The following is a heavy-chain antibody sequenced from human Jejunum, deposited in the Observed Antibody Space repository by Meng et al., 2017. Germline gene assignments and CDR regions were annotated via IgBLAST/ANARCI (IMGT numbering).Heavy chain of an antibody. J-gene: IGHJ5*02. CDR2: ISGGGIST. CDR3: ARDVYCGVDCILPNWFDP. CDR1: GFSFSDYA. V-gene: IGHV3-23*01. D-gene: IGHD2-21*02. Sequence: GESLKISCAASGFSFSDYAMNWVRQAPGKGLEWVSAISGGGISTYYADSVKGRFTISRDNSMNTLYLQMHSLRAEDTAVYYSARDVYCGVDCILPNWFDPWGQGTLVTVSS.